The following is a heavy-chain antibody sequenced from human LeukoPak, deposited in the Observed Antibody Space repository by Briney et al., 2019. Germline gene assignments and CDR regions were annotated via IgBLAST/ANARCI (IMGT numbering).Heavy chain of an antibody. CDR3: ARDKVSGSSGWYYFDY. Sequence: GRSLRLSCAASGFTFSSYAMHWVRQPPGKGLEWVAVISYDGSNNYYADSVKGRFTISRDNSKNTLYLQMNSLRAEDTTVYYCARDKVSGSSGWYYFDYWGQGTLVTVSS. D-gene: IGHD6-19*01. CDR1: GFTFSSYA. CDR2: ISYDGSNN. J-gene: IGHJ4*02. V-gene: IGHV3-30-3*01.